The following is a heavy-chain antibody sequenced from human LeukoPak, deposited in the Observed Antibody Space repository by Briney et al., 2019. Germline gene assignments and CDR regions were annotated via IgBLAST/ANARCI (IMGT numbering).Heavy chain of an antibody. CDR1: GFTFSGFS. V-gene: IGHV3-7*01. CDR3: ARAGSHWHYVY. Sequence: GGSLRLSCAASGFTFSGFSMSWVRQSPTKGLEWVANIKQDGSERYYVDSVKGRFTISRDNAKNSLSLQMNNLRVEDTAVYYCARAGSHWHYVYWGQGTVVAVSS. D-gene: IGHD3-10*01. CDR2: IKQDGSER. J-gene: IGHJ4*02.